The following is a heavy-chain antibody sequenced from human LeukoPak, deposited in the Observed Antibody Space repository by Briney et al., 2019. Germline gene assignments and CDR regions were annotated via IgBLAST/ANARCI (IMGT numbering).Heavy chain of an antibody. CDR3: ARRYDNFDY. J-gene: IGHJ4*02. D-gene: IGHD1-14*01. V-gene: IGHV1-46*01. CDR2: INPNAGTT. CDR1: GYTFTSYY. Sequence: ASVKVSCKASGYTFTSYYMHWVRQAPGQGLEWMGIINPNAGTTSYAQKFQGRVTVTRDTSTSTVYMELSSLRSEDTAVYYCARRYDNFDYWGQGTLVTVSS.